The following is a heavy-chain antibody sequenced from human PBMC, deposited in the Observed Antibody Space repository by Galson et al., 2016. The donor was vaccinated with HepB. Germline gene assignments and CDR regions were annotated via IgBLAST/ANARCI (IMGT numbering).Heavy chain of an antibody. CDR1: GSTFSDAW. Sequence: SLRLSCAASGSTFSDAWMSWVRQAPGKGLEWVGRIKSTADGGTKNYAAPVSGRFTISRDDSKDTVYLEMNSLKIEDTAVYYCATDRPTLPLHRWGPGTLVKVSS. J-gene: IGHJ4*02. V-gene: IGHV3-15*01. CDR2: IKSTADGGTK. CDR3: ATDRPTLPLHR.